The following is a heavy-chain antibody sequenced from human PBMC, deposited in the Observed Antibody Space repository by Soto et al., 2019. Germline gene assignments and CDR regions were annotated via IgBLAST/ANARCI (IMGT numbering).Heavy chain of an antibody. J-gene: IGHJ5*02. CDR3: ARLGAYYQSLDP. V-gene: IGHV4-39*01. D-gene: IGHD2-21*01. CDR1: GAPVGSTTYM. Sequence: SETLSLTCTVPGAPVGSTTYMWGCIRQPPGKGLEWVASVYYGGRSYYNPSLNSRVTISLETSKSQFSLRLNSVTAADTAVYYCARLGAYYQSLDPWGPGTLVTVS. CDR2: VYYGGRS.